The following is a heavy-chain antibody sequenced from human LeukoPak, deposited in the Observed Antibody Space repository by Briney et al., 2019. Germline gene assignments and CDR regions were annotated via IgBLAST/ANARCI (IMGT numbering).Heavy chain of an antibody. V-gene: IGHV3-21*01. CDR1: GFTFSSYA. Sequence: GGSLRLSCAASGFTFSSYAMSWVRQAPGKGLEWVSSISSNSNIYYADSVKGRFTISRDNAKNSLYLQMNSLGAEDTAVYYCAREESSSSGYYFDYWGQGALVTVSS. D-gene: IGHD6-6*01. CDR2: ISSNSNI. J-gene: IGHJ4*02. CDR3: AREESSSSGYYFDY.